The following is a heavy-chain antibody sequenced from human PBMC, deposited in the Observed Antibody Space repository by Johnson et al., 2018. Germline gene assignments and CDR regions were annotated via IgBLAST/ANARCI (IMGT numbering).Heavy chain of an antibody. CDR1: GGSISSYY. J-gene: IGHJ6*03. Sequence: QVQLQESGPGLVKPSETLSLTCTVSGGSISSYYWSWIRQPPGKGLEWIGYIYYSGSTTYNHSLTSRVTISVDTSKNQFSLKLSSVTAADTAVYYWARTTVTTLDYYYYMDVWGKGTTVTVSS. D-gene: IGHD4-17*01. CDR3: ARTTVTTLDYYYYMDV. V-gene: IGHV4-59*01. CDR2: IYYSGST.